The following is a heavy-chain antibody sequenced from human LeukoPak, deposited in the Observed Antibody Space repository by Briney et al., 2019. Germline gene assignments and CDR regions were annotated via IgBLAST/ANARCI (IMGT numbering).Heavy chain of an antibody. V-gene: IGHV4-31*03. CDR1: GGSISSGGYY. CDR2: IYYSGST. D-gene: IGHD5-24*01. Sequence: SETLSLTCTVSGGSISSGGYYWSWIRQHPGKGLEWIGYIYYSGSTYYNPSLKSRVTISVDTSKNQFSLKLSSVTAADTAVYYCARDKDGYNYEYYFDYWGQGTLVTVSS. CDR3: ARDKDGYNYEYYFDY. J-gene: IGHJ4*02.